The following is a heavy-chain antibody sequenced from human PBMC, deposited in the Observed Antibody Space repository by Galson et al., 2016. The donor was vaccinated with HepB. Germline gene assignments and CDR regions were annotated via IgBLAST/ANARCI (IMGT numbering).Heavy chain of an antibody. J-gene: IGHJ4*02. CDR3: AREGYDILTGYRLDY. CDR1: GGSISSGGYY. Sequence: TLSLTCTVSGGSISSGGYYWSWIRQHPGKGLAWIGYIYYSGSTYYNPSLKSRVTISVDTSKNQFSLKLSSVTAADTAVYYCAREGYDILTGYRLDYWGQGTLVTVSS. D-gene: IGHD3-9*01. CDR2: IYYSGST. V-gene: IGHV4-31*03.